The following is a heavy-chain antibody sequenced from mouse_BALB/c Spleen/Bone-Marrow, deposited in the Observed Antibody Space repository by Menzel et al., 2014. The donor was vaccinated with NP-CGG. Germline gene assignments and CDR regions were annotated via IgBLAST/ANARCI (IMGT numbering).Heavy chain of an antibody. CDR1: GFNIXDTY. V-gene: IGHV14-3*02. Sequence: VQLKQSGAEVVKPGASVKLSCTASGFNIXDTYMHWVKQRPEQGLEWIGRIDPANGNTKYDPKFQGKTTITADTSSNTAYLQLSSLTSEDTAVYYCARYDYGVYFDYWGQGTTLTVSS. J-gene: IGHJ2*01. CDR2: IDPANGNT. D-gene: IGHD2-4*01. CDR3: ARYDYGVYFDY.